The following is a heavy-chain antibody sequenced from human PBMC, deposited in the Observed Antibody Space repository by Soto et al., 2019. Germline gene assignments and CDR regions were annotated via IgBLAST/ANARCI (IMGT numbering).Heavy chain of an antibody. Sequence: LRLSCAASGFTVSTNYISWVRQAPGKGLEWVSIIYSGGKTYYADSVKGRFVISRDNSKNTLYLQMNSLRVEDTAVYYCARMASLREWLVNAFDMWGQGTTVTVSS. V-gene: IGHV3-53*01. CDR2: IYSGGKT. CDR1: GFTVSTNY. D-gene: IGHD6-19*01. CDR3: ARMASLREWLVNAFDM. J-gene: IGHJ3*02.